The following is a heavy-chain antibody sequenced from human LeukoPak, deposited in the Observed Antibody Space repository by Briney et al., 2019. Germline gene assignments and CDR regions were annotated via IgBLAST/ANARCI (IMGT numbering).Heavy chain of an antibody. J-gene: IGHJ3*02. CDR2: IYHSGST. V-gene: IGHV4-4*02. D-gene: IGHD3-22*01. Sequence: PSGTLSLTCAVSGGSISSSNWWSWVRQPSGKGLEWIGEIYHSGSTNYNPSLKSRVTISVDKSKNQFSLKLSSVTAADTAVYYCARADTYYYDSSGYEHGAFDIWGQGTMVTVSS. CDR1: GGSISSSNW. CDR3: ARADTYYYDSSGYEHGAFDI.